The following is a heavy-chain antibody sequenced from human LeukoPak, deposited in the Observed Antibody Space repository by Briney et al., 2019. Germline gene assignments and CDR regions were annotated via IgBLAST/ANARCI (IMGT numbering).Heavy chain of an antibody. CDR2: ISYDGSNK. D-gene: IGHD3-22*01. CDR1: GFTFSSYA. J-gene: IGHJ3*02. V-gene: IGHV3-30-3*01. CDR3: AKVLSVYDTLRGAFDI. Sequence: GGSLRLSCAASGFTFSSYAMHWVRQAPGKGLEWVAVISYDGSNKYYADSVKGRFTISRDNAKNSLYLQMNSLRAEDTALYYCAKVLSVYDTLRGAFDIWGQGTMVTVSS.